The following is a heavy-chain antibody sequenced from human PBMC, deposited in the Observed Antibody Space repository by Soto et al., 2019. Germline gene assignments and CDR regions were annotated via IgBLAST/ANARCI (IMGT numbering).Heavy chain of an antibody. CDR1: GFTFSSYA. Sequence: GGSLRLSCAASGFTFSSYAMSWVRQAPGKGLEWVSAISGSGGSTNYADSVKGRFTISRDNSKNTLYLQMNSLRAEDTAVYYCAKDRPPYIVVVPAAMFVPHPFDYWGQGTLVTVSS. CDR2: ISGSGGST. J-gene: IGHJ4*02. D-gene: IGHD2-2*01. CDR3: AKDRPPYIVVVPAAMFVPHPFDY. V-gene: IGHV3-23*01.